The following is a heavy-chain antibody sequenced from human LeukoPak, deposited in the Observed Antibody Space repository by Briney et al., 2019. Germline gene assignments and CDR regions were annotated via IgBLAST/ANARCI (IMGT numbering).Heavy chain of an antibody. V-gene: IGHV4-59*01. CDR1: GGSISSYY. CDR2: IYENGRT. Sequence: SETLSLTCTVSGGSISSYYWSWIRQPAGKGLEWIGFIYENGRTSYNPSLKSRVTISVDMSKNQFSLRLTSMTAADTAVYYCARDWELGHWGRGILVTVTS. J-gene: IGHJ4*02. CDR3: ARDWELGH. D-gene: IGHD1-26*01.